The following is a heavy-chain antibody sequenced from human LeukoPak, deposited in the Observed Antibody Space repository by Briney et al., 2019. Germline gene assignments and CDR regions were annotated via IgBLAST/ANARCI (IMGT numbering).Heavy chain of an antibody. CDR2: IYYSGST. CDR1: GGSISSYY. D-gene: IGHD6-13*01. J-gene: IGHJ6*03. V-gene: IGHV4-59*01. CDR3: ARTTEAHSWQTRYYSYYMDV. Sequence: SETLSLTCRVSGGSISSYYWSWIRQAPGKGLEWIGYIYYSGSTKYSPSLKSRVTISLDTSKNQLSLKLSSVTAADTAMYYCARTTEAHSWQTRYYSYYMDVWGKGTTVTVSS.